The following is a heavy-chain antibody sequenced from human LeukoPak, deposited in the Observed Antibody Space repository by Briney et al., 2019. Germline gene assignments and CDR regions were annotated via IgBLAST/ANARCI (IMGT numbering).Heavy chain of an antibody. CDR2: IYHCGST. D-gene: IGHD2-15*01. Sequence: SETLSLTCAVSGYSISSGYYWGWIRQPPGKGLEWICSIYHCGSTYYNPSLKRRDTISVDTSKNQFSLKLSSVTAADTAVYYCARASYCSGGSCFLHYFDYWGQGTLVSVSS. J-gene: IGHJ4*02. CDR3: ARASYCSGGSCFLHYFDY. CDR1: GYSISSGYY. V-gene: IGHV4-38-2*01.